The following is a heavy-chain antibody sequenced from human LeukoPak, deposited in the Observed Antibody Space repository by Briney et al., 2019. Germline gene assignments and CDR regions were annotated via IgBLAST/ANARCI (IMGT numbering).Heavy chain of an antibody. CDR1: GFTFSTYG. D-gene: IGHD3-22*01. V-gene: IGHV3-64*01. Sequence: GGSLRLSCAASGFTFSTYGMHWVRQAPGKGLEYVSAISSNGGSTYYVNSVKSRFTISRDNSKNTLYLQMGSLRAEDMAVYYCARRAYVDSSGFDYWGQGTLVTVSS. CDR2: ISSNGGST. J-gene: IGHJ4*02. CDR3: ARRAYVDSSGFDY.